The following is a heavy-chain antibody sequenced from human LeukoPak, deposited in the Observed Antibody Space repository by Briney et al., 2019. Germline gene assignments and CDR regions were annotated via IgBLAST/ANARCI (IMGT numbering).Heavy chain of an antibody. CDR2: IYYSGNT. Sequence: SETLSLTCTVSGVSISSSNSYWGWIRQPPGKGLEWIGSIYYSGNTYYNASPKSQVSISIDTSKNQFSLKLTSVTAADTAVYYCARQTGSGLFILPGGQGTLVTVSS. V-gene: IGHV4-39*01. CDR3: ARQTGSGLFILP. J-gene: IGHJ4*02. D-gene: IGHD3/OR15-3a*01. CDR1: GVSISSSNSY.